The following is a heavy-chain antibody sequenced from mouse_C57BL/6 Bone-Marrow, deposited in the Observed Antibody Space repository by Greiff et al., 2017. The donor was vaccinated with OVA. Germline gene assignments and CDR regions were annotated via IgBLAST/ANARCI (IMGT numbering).Heavy chain of an antibody. CDR1: GYTFTSYW. V-gene: IGHV1-5*01. Sequence: EVQLQQSGPVLARPGASVKMSCKTSGYTFTSYWMHWVKQRPGQGLEWIGAIYPGNSDTSYNQKFKGKAKLTAVTSASTAYMELSSLTNEDSAVYYCTRLGILEGRTWFAYWGQGTLVTVSA. J-gene: IGHJ3*01. CDR2: IYPGNSDT. CDR3: TRLGILEGRTWFAY.